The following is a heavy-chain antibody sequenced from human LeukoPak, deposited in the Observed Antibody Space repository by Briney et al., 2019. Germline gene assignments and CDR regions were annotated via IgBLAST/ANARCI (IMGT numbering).Heavy chain of an antibody. CDR3: ARDYRYSSGWATPGYFDY. D-gene: IGHD6-19*01. Sequence: PGGSLRLSCAASGFTFSSYEMNWVRQAPGKGLEWVAVIWYDGSNKYYADSVKGRFTISRDNSKNTLYLQMNSLRAEDTAVYYCARDYRYSSGWATPGYFDYWGQGTLVTVSS. CDR1: GFTFSSYE. CDR2: IWYDGSNK. J-gene: IGHJ4*02. V-gene: IGHV3-33*08.